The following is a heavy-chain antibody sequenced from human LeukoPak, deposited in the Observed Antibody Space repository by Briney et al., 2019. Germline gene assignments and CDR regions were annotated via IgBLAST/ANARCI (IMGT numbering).Heavy chain of an antibody. Sequence: SETLSLTCTVSGGSISSSSYYWGWLRQPPGTGREGLGSIYYSGSTYYNPSLKRRVTISVDTSKTQFPLKLSSVTATDTAVYYCARHGAAALSYNWFDPWGQGTLVTVSS. V-gene: IGHV4-39*01. CDR3: ARHGAAALSYNWFDP. D-gene: IGHD6-13*01. CDR2: IYYSGST. CDR1: GGSISSSSYY. J-gene: IGHJ5*02.